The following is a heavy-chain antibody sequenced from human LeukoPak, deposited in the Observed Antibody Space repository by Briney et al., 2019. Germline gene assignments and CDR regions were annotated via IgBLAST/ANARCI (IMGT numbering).Heavy chain of an antibody. CDR3: ASLYSSGWYGLG. CDR2: ISSSGSTI. Sequence: GGSLRLSCAASGFTFSSYEMNWVRQAPGKGLEWVSYISSSGSTIYYADSVKGRFTISRDNAKNSLYLQMNSLRAEDTAVYYCASLYSSGWYGLGWGQGTLVTVSS. J-gene: IGHJ4*02. CDR1: GFTFSSYE. D-gene: IGHD6-19*01. V-gene: IGHV3-48*03.